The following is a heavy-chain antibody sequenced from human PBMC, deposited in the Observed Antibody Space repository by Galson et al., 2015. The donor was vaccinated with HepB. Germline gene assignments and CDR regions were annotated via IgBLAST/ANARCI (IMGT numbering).Heavy chain of an antibody. J-gene: IGHJ2*01. V-gene: IGHV1-18*01. CDR1: GYTFTSYG. D-gene: IGHD6-13*01. CDR2: ISAYNGNT. Sequence: SVKVSCKASGYTFTSYGISWVRQAPGQGLEWMGWISAYNGNTNYAQKLQGRVTMTTDTSTSTAYMELRSLRSDDTAVYYCAREGSSSLRQFYWYFDLWGRGTLVTVSS. CDR3: AREGSSSLRQFYWYFDL.